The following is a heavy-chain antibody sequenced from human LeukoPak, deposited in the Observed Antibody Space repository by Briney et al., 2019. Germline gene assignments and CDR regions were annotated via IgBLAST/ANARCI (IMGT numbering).Heavy chain of an antibody. D-gene: IGHD3-22*01. J-gene: IGHJ6*02. CDR1: GFTFSSYW. Sequence: GSLRLSCAASGFTFSSYWMSWIRQPPGKGLEWIGEINHSGSTNYNPSLKSRVTISVDTSKNQFSLKLSSVTAADTAVYYCARLPYYYDSSGYYISHYYYGMDVWGQGTTVTVSS. V-gene: IGHV4-34*01. CDR3: ARLPYYYDSSGYYISHYYYGMDV. CDR2: INHSGST.